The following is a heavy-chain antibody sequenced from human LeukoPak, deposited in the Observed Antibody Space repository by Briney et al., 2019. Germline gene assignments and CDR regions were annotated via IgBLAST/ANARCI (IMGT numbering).Heavy chain of an antibody. J-gene: IGHJ4*02. Sequence: PGGSLRLSCAASGFTFSSYMMTWVRQAPGKGLEWVSSISSSSTYIYYADSVKGRFTISRDNAKNPLYLQMNSLRAEDTAVYYCAREYSSSSGQCYWGQGTLVTVSS. D-gene: IGHD6-6*01. V-gene: IGHV3-21*01. CDR2: ISSSSTYI. CDR1: GFTFSSYM. CDR3: AREYSSSSGQCY.